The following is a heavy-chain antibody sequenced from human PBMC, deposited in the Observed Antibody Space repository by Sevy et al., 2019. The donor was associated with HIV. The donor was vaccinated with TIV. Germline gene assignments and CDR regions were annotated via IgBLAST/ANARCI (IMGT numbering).Heavy chain of an antibody. Sequence: GGSLRLSCAASGFTLSSYAMSWVRQAPGKGLEWVSSISISGADKYYADSVKGRFTISRDNSQNRLYLQMNSLRAEDTALYYCAKALVETEDKNEFDPWGLGTLVTVSS. CDR2: ISISGADK. D-gene: IGHD2-8*02. V-gene: IGHV3-23*01. CDR3: AKALVETEDKNEFDP. J-gene: IGHJ5*02. CDR1: GFTLSSYA.